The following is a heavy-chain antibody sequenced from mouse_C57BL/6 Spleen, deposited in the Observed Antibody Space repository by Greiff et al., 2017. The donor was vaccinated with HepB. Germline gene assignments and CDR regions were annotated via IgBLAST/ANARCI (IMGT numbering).Heavy chain of an antibody. V-gene: IGHV7-3*01. Sequence: EVQWVESGGGLVQPGGSLSLSCAASGFTFTDYYMSWVRQPPGKALEWLGFIRNKANGYTTEYSASVKGRFTISRDNSQSILYLQMNALRAEDSATYYCARYSRYYGSSFYAMDYWGQGTSVTVSS. CDR3: ARYSRYYGSSFYAMDY. J-gene: IGHJ4*01. D-gene: IGHD1-1*01. CDR1: GFTFTDYY. CDR2: IRNKANGYTT.